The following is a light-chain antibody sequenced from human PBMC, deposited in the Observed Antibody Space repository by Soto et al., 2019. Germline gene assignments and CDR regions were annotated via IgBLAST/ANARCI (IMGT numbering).Light chain of an antibody. CDR3: QQYNSWPPDRT. V-gene: IGKV3-15*01. CDR2: GAS. J-gene: IGKJ1*01. CDR1: QSVGSN. Sequence: EIVMTQSPATLSVSPGDRAALSCRASQSVGSNLAWYQQKPGQAPRLLIYGASTRATGIPARFSGSGSGTELTLTISSLRAEDFAISFCQQYNSWPPDRTFGQGTKVEIK.